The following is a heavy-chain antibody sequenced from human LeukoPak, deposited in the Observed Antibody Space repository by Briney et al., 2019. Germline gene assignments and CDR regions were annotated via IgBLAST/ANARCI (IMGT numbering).Heavy chain of an antibody. D-gene: IGHD1/OR15-1a*01. Sequence: GGSLRLSCAAYGFTFDDYGMSWVRQAPGKGLEWVSGINWNGGSTTYADSVKGRFTISRDNAKNSHYLQMNSLRAEDTALYYCARASNTDYYYYDMDVWGQGTTVTVSS. V-gene: IGHV3-20*04. CDR3: ARASNTDYYYYDMDV. J-gene: IGHJ6*02. CDR1: GFTFDDYG. CDR2: INWNGGST.